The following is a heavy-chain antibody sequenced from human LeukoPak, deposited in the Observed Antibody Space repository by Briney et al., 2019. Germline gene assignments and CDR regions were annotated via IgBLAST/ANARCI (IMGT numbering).Heavy chain of an antibody. Sequence: PGGSLRLSCAASGFTFSSYGMHWVRQAPGKGLEWVAVIWYDGSNKYYADSVKGRFTISRDNSKNTLYLQMNSLRAEDTAVYYCAGGWAIAAAGLDYWGQGTLVTVSS. V-gene: IGHV3-33*01. CDR2: IWYDGSNK. J-gene: IGHJ4*02. CDR3: AGGWAIAAAGLDY. CDR1: GFTFSSYG. D-gene: IGHD6-13*01.